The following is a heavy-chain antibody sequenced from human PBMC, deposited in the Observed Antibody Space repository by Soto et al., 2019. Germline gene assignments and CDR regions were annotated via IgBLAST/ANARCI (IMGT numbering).Heavy chain of an antibody. D-gene: IGHD3-10*01. V-gene: IGHV1-69*06. CDR2: IIPIFGTA. Sequence: QVQLVQSGAEVKKPGSSVKVSCKASGGTFSSYAISWVRQAPGQGLEWMGGIIPIFGTAKYAQKFQGRVTITEDKSTSTAYMERSSLRSEDTGVYYWAMPAIWFAELMARWFDYWGQGTMVTGSS. CDR1: GGTFSSYA. J-gene: IGHJ4*02. CDR3: AMPAIWFAELMARWFDY.